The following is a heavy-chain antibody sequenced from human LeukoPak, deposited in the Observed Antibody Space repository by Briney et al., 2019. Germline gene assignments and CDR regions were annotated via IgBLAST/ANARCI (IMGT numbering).Heavy chain of an antibody. Sequence: SESLSLTCAVYGGSFSNYYWSWIRQPPGKGLEWSGEINHSGTTNYNPSLKSRVTISVDTSKNQFSLKLSSVTAADTAVYYCAGSNGEYCSSTSCYTRNRYYYYYMDVWGKGTTVTVSS. J-gene: IGHJ6*03. CDR3: AGSNGEYCSSTSCYTRNRYYYYYMDV. D-gene: IGHD2-2*02. V-gene: IGHV4-34*01. CDR1: GGSFSNYY. CDR2: INHSGTT.